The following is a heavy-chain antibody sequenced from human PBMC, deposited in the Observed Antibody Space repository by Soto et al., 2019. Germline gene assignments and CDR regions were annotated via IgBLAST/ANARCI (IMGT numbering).Heavy chain of an antibody. CDR1: GGTFRSYS. V-gene: IGHV1-69*01. CDR3: ARPDEGGYSSNHHYYYALDV. J-gene: IGHJ6*01. Sequence: QVQLVQSGAEVTKPGSSVKVSCKASGGTFRSYSISWVRQAPGQGLEWMGGIIPIFDITNYAQKFQGRVTITADESTSTAYMELSSLGSDDTAVYYCARPDEGGYSSNHHYYYALDVW. D-gene: IGHD3-22*01. CDR2: IIPIFDIT.